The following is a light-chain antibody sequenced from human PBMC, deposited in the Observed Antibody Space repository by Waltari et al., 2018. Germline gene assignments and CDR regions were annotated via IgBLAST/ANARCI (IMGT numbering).Light chain of an antibody. CDR2: KAS. J-gene: IGKJ2*01. CDR1: QSISTW. Sequence: DIQMTQSTSTLSASVGDRITITCRASQSISTWLAWYQQKPGKAPKLLIYKASNLESGVPSRFSGSGSGTEFTLTISSLQPDDFATYYCQQYNSYHTFGQGTKLEIK. CDR3: QQYNSYHT. V-gene: IGKV1-5*03.